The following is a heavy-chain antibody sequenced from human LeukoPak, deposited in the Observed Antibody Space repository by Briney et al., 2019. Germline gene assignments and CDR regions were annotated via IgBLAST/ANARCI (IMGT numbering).Heavy chain of an antibody. V-gene: IGHV3-23*01. J-gene: IGHJ4*02. CDR1: GFTFSNYA. CDR3: AKDSRRGDYPKFDY. D-gene: IGHD2-21*02. CDR2: VSDSCTGT. Sequence: PGGSLRLSCEVSGFTFSNYAMNWVRQAPGKGLEWVALVSDSCTGTYYADSVKGRFTISRDNAKNTLYLQMYSLRAEDTAVYYCAKDSRRGDYPKFDYWGQGTLVTVSS.